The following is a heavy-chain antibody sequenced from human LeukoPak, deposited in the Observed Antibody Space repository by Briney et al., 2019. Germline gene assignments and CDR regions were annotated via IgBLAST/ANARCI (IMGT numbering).Heavy chain of an antibody. CDR1: GFTFSSYS. J-gene: IGHJ4*02. CDR3: AKGLERESRLEC. Sequence: GGSLRLSCAASGFTFSSYSMNWVRQAPGKGLEWVSYISSSGSTIYYADSVKGRFTISRDNAKNSLYLQMNSLRAEDTAIYYCAKGLERESRLECWGQGTLVTVSS. CDR2: ISSSGSTI. V-gene: IGHV3-48*04. D-gene: IGHD1-1*01.